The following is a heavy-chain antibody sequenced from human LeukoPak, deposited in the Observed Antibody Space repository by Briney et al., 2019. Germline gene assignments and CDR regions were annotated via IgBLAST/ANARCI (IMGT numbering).Heavy chain of an antibody. D-gene: IGHD7-27*01. CDR1: GFTFSSYS. J-gene: IGHJ2*01. CDR3: AKNWGSFSWYFDL. Sequence: PGGSLRLSCAASGFTFSSYSMNWVRQAPGKGLEWVSFISSSSSYIYYADSVKGRFTISRDNAKNSLYLQMNSLRAEDTALYYCAKNWGSFSWYFDLWGRGTLVTVSS. V-gene: IGHV3-21*04. CDR2: ISSSSSYI.